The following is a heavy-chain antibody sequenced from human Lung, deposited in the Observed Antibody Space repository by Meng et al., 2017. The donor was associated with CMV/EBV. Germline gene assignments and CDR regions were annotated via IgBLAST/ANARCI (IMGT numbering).Heavy chain of an antibody. CDR3: ARVGDDIGSCTTTSCHNGYYFDY. J-gene: IGHJ4*02. V-gene: IGHV3-53*01. Sequence: ESXKISXAASGFTVSSNYMSWVRQAPGKGLEWVSIIYSGGDTYYVDSVKGRFTISRDISTNTLFLQLNNLRAEDSAVYYCARVGDDIGSCTTTSCHNGYYFDYWGQGXLVTVSS. CDR2: IYSGGDT. CDR1: GFTVSSNY. D-gene: IGHD2-2*02.